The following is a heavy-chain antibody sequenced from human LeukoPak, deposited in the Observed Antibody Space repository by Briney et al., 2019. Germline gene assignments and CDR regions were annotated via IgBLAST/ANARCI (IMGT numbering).Heavy chain of an antibody. CDR1: GGSIGSSNYY. D-gene: IGHD4-17*01. CDR2: IYYSGST. V-gene: IGHV4-39*01. Sequence: PSETLSLTCIVSGGSIGSSNYYWGWIRQPPGKGLEWIGTIYYSGSTYYNPSLKSRVSISVDTSKNQFSLKLSSVTAADTAVYYCAVTTVTTVYYWGQGTLVTVSS. J-gene: IGHJ4*02. CDR3: AVTTVTTVYY.